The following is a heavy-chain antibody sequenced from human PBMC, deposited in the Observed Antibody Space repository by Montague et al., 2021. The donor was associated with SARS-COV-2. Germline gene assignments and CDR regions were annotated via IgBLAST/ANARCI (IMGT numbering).Heavy chain of an antibody. J-gene: IGHJ4*02. CDR3: TQERGPGRTTWHYFDY. V-gene: IGHV6-1*01. D-gene: IGHD1-14*01. Sequence: CAISGDSVSSNIAAWNWIRQSPSKGLEWLGRTYYRSKWYNDYAVSVRSRITISPGTSKNQFSLQLNSVTPEGTAVYYCTQERGPGRTTWHYFDYWGQGTLVTVSS. CDR1: GDSVSSNIAA. CDR2: TYYRSKWYN.